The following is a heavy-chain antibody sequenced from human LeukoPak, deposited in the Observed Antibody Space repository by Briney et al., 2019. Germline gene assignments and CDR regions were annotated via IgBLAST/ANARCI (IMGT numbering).Heavy chain of an antibody. V-gene: IGHV4-39*01. CDR3: ARSRRMALRGSFDY. CDR1: GGSISSSSYY. J-gene: IGHJ4*02. Sequence: SETLSLTCTVSGGSISSSSYYWGWIRQPPGKGLEWIGSIYYSGSTYYNPSLKSRVTISVDTSKNQFSLKLSSVTAADTAVYYCARSRRMALRGSFDYWGQGTLVTVSS. D-gene: IGHD5-24*01. CDR2: IYYSGST.